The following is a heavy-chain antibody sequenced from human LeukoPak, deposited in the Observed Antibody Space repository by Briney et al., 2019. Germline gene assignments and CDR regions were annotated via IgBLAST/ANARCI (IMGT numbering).Heavy chain of an antibody. CDR3: AIQRGYSSGWYPFDY. CDR1: GFTFSSYW. Sequence: GGSLRLSCAASGFTFSSYWMSWVRQAPEKGLEWVANIKQDGSEKYYVDSVKGRFTISRDNSKNTLYLQMNSLRAEDTAVYYCAIQRGYSSGWYPFDYWGQGTLVTVSS. V-gene: IGHV3-7*01. D-gene: IGHD6-19*01. CDR2: IKQDGSEK. J-gene: IGHJ4*02.